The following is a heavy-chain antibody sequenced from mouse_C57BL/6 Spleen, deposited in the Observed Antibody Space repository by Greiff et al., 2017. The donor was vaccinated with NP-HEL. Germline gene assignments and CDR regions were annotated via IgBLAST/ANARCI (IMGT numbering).Heavy chain of an antibody. V-gene: IGHV1-7*01. Sequence: VQLQQSGAELAKPGASVKLSCKASGYTFTSYWMHWVKQRPGPGLEWIGYINPSSGYTKYNQKFKDKATLTADKSSSTAYMQLSSLTYEESAVYYCARSGLTVVADWYFDVWGKRTTVTVSA. J-gene: IGHJ1*03. CDR2: INPSSGYT. D-gene: IGHD1-1*01. CDR3: ARSGLTVVADWYFDV. CDR1: GYTFTSYW.